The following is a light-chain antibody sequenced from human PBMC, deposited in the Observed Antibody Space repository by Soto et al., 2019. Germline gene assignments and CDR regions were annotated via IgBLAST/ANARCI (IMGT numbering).Light chain of an antibody. V-gene: IGKV1-33*01. Sequence: DIQLTQSPSSLSASVGDRVTITCQASQAIITYLNWFQQRPGKAPKLLIYDASHLETGVPSRFSGSGSGTAFTLTISNLQPEDVGTYYCQQYDNLPLTCGGGTKVEV. CDR3: QQYDNLPLT. J-gene: IGKJ4*01. CDR1: QAIITY. CDR2: DAS.